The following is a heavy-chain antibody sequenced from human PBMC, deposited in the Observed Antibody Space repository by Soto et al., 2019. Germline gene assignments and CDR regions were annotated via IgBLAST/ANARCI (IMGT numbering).Heavy chain of an antibody. D-gene: IGHD3-10*01. CDR3: ARADYYGSGSYYIWFDP. CDR2: IIPIFGTA. CDR1: GYTFTDSD. J-gene: IGHJ5*02. Sequence: SVKVSCKTSGYTFTDSDVSWVRQASGQGLEWMGGIIPIFGTANYAQKFQGRVTITADESTSTAYMELSSLRSEDTAVYYCARADYYGSGSYYIWFDPWGQGTLVTVSS. V-gene: IGHV1-69*13.